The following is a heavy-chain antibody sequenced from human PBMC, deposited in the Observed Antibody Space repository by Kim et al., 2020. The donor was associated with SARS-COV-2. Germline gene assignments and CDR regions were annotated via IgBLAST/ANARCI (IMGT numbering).Heavy chain of an antibody. Sequence: SETLSLTCTVSGGSISSSSYYWGWIRQPPGKGLAWIGSIYYSGSTYYNPSLKSRVTISVDTSKNQFSLKLSSVTAADTAVYYCARHPYDILTGYYPAAYRGQGTLVTVSS. CDR1: GGSISSSSYY. CDR3: ARHPYDILTGYYPAAY. J-gene: IGHJ4*02. V-gene: IGHV4-39*01. CDR2: IYYSGST. D-gene: IGHD3-9*01.